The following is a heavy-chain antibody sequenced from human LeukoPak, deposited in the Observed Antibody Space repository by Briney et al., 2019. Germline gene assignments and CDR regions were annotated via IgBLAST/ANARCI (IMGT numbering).Heavy chain of an antibody. J-gene: IGHJ4*02. V-gene: IGHV4-4*07. CDR3: AREGSATARPFVSNDY. Sequence: SETLSLTCTVSGGSISSYYWSWIRQPAGKGLEWIGRIHTSGNTDYNSSPKSRVTMSVDTSKNQFSLKVRSVTAADAAVYYCAREGSATARPFVSNDYWGQGTLVTVSS. CDR2: IHTSGNT. D-gene: IGHD6-6*01. CDR1: GGSISSYY.